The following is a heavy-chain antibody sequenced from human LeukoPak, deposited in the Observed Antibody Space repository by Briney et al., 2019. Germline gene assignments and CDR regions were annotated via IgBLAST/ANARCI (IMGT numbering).Heavy chain of an antibody. V-gene: IGHV3-21*01. J-gene: IGHJ4*02. CDR1: GFTFSTYT. D-gene: IGHD6-19*01. CDR2: IGTTSSSI. CDR3: AREPHIAVVTHFDY. Sequence: PGGSLRLSCAASGFTFSTYTMNWIRQAPGKGLEWVSSIGTTSSSIYYADSVRGRFTISRDNAKNSLFLQMNSLRAEDTAVYYCAREPHIAVVTHFDYWGQGTLVTVSS.